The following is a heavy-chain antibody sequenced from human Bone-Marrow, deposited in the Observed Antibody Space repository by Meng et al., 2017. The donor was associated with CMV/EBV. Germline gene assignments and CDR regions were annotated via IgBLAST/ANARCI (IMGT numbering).Heavy chain of an antibody. Sequence: GGSLRLSCAASGFTFSNAWMSWVRQAPGKGLEWVSSISSSSSYIYYADSVKGRFTISRDNAKNSLYLQMNSLRAEDTAVYYCAGGIVVVPAAMWYYYYGMDVWGQGTTVTVSS. J-gene: IGHJ6*02. CDR1: GFTFSNAW. D-gene: IGHD2-2*01. CDR2: ISSSSSYI. V-gene: IGHV3-21*01. CDR3: AGGIVVVPAAMWYYYYGMDV.